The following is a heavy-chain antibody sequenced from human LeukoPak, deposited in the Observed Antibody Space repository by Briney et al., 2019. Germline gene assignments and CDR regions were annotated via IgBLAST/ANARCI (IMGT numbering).Heavy chain of an antibody. J-gene: IGHJ3*02. CDR1: GFTFDDYA. V-gene: IGHV3-9*01. CDR3: AKVPMTSEDAFDI. CDR2: ISWNSGSI. D-gene: IGHD2-2*01. Sequence: GGSLRLSCAASGFTFDDYAMHWVRQAPGKGLEWVSGISWNSGSIGYADSVKGRFTISRDNAKNSLYLQMNSLRAEDTALYYCAKVPMTSEDAFDICGQGTMVTVSS.